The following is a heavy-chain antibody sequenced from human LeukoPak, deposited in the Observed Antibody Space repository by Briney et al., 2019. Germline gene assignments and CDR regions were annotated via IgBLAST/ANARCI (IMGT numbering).Heavy chain of an antibody. Sequence: GGSLRLSCAASGFTFSDYYMNWIRQAPGKGLEWVSYIRSSDSTTYYADSVKGRFTISRDNAKNSLYLQMNSLRAEDTAVYYCARVRITGTTPDYSSYMDVWGKGTTVTVSS. CDR2: IRSSDSTT. CDR3: ARVRITGTTPDYSSYMDV. J-gene: IGHJ6*03. CDR1: GFTFSDYY. D-gene: IGHD1-7*01. V-gene: IGHV3-11*01.